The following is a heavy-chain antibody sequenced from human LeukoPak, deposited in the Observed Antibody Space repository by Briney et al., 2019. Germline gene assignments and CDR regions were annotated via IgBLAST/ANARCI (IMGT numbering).Heavy chain of an antibody. V-gene: IGHV3-66*01. CDR1: GFTFSSYA. J-gene: IGHJ4*02. CDR2: IYAGGTA. Sequence: GGSLRLSCAASGFTFSSYAMNWVRQAPGKGLEWVSLIYAGGTAYYADSVRGRFTISRDNSKNTLYLQMNSLRAEDTAVYYCARGKVSGDDFDYWGQGTLVTVSS. D-gene: IGHD7-27*01. CDR3: ARGKVSGDDFDY.